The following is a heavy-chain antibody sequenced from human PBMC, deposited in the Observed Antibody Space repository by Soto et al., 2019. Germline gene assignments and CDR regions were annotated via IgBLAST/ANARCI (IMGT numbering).Heavy chain of an antibody. J-gene: IGHJ6*03. CDR1: GDSFNDYY. D-gene: IGHD5-12*01. Sequence: VQLVQSGAEVRKPGASVKVSGKSSGDSFNDYYIHWVRQAPGQGLECMGWINPNGGVTKYAQKFQGWVTMTRDTSIRTVYMELSRLRSDDTAIYYCARESGGATATLDYYYFYMDVWGKGTTVTVSS. CDR3: ARESGGATATLDYYYFYMDV. CDR2: INPNGGVT. V-gene: IGHV1-2*04.